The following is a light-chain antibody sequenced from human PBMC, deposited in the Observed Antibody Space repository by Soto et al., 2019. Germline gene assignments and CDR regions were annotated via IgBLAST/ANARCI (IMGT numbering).Light chain of an antibody. V-gene: IGKV3-15*01. Sequence: ETVMTQSPATLSVSPGERATLSCRASQTISSNLAWYQQKPGQAPRLLMFRTSTRATGIPARFSGSGSGTEFNITISSLQSEVSAVYYCQQYNKWTRATLGGGTKVDIK. CDR3: QQYNKWTRAT. CDR2: RTS. J-gene: IGKJ4*01. CDR1: QTISSN.